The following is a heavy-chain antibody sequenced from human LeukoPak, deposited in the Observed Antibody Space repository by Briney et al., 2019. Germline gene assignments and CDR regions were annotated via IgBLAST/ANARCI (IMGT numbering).Heavy chain of an antibody. CDR1: QFTFSAYA. J-gene: IGHJ5*02. CDR3: TKAQSYRFLEWVGPFHFAP. Sequence: PGGSLRLSCAASQFTFSAYAMHWVRQAPGKGLEWVAVISHDGNKRFYEDSVKGRFTISRDNSKNPLYLQMSSLRPEATAVYYCTKAQSYRFLEWVGPFHFAPWGQGTLVTVSS. V-gene: IGHV3-30*18. CDR2: ISHDGNKR. D-gene: IGHD3-3*01.